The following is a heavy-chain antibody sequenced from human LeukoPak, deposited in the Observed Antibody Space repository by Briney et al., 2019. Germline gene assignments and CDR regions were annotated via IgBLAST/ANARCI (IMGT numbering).Heavy chain of an antibody. J-gene: IGHJ4*02. V-gene: IGHV1-24*01. Sequence: ASVKVSCKVSGYTVSELSIYWVRQAHGKGLEWMGGFNPEDGEKIYVQKFQGRVTMTEDTSTDTAYMELSSLTSEDTAVYYCATDPVGYCSSDSCYSVDYWGQGSLVTVSS. CDR2: FNPEDGEK. D-gene: IGHD2-15*01. CDR1: GYTVSELS. CDR3: ATDPVGYCSSDSCYSVDY.